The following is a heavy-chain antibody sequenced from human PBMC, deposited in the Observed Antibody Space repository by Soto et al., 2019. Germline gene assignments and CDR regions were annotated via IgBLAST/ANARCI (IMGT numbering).Heavy chain of an antibody. D-gene: IGHD3-10*01. CDR2: MNPNSGNT. CDR3: ARGGVTMVRGVTAYYMDV. Sequence: ASVKVSCKASGYNFTSYDINWVRQATGQGLEWMGWMNPNSGNTGYAQKFQGRVTMTRKTSISTAYMELGSLRSEDTAVYYCARGGVTMVRGVTAYYMDVWGKGTTVTVSS. J-gene: IGHJ6*03. V-gene: IGHV1-8*01. CDR1: GYNFTSYD.